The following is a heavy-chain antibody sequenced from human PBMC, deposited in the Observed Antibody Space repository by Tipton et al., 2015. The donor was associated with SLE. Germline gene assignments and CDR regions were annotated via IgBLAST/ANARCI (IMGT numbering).Heavy chain of an antibody. D-gene: IGHD5-24*01. CDR3: ARRRDGYNFDY. J-gene: IGHJ4*02. CDR2: INESGST. V-gene: IGHV4-34*01. Sequence: GLVKPSETLSLTCGVYGASFSGYYWNWIRQPPGKGLEWIGEINESGSTNYNPSLKSRVTISVDTSKNQFSLKLSPVTAADTAVYYCARRRDGYNFDYWGQGTLVTVSS. CDR1: GASFSGYY.